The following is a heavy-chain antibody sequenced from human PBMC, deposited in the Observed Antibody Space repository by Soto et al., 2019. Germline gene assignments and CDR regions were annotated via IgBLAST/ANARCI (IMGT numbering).Heavy chain of an antibody. CDR3: ARGARTMVRGVISYYYGMDV. CDR2: INPNSGGT. J-gene: IGHJ6*02. CDR1: GYTFTGYY. Sequence: ASVKVSCKASGYTFTGYYMHWVRQAPGQGLEWMGWINPNSGGTNYAQKFQGWVTMTRDTSISTAYMELSRLRSDDTAVYYCARGARTMVRGVISYYYGMDVWGQGTTVTVS. D-gene: IGHD3-10*01. V-gene: IGHV1-2*04.